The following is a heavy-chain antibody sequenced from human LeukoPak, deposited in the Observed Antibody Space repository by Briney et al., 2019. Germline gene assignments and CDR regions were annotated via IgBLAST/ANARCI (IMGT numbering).Heavy chain of an antibody. D-gene: IGHD2-15*01. CDR3: AKLARYCSGGSCYSHMDV. CDR2: TRYDGSNN. J-gene: IGHJ6*03. V-gene: IGHV3-30*02. Sequence: GGSLRLSCAASGFTFSSYGIHWVRQAPGKGLEWVAFTRYDGSNNYYADSVKGRFTISRDNSKNTLYLQMNSLRAEDTAIYYCAKLARYCSGGSCYSHMDVWGKGTTVTISS. CDR1: GFTFSSYG.